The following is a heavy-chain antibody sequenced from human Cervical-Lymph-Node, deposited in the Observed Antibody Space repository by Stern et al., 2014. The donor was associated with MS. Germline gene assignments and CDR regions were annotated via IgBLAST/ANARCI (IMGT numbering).Heavy chain of an antibody. Sequence: QVQLVQSGAEVKKPGASVKVSCKVSGFVVTHLSLHWVRQAPGKGLEWMGGFDPEIGKTIYAHTSNDRDTLTANTTTNTAYMALSRLRSDDTAVYYGTPAGLFCATTTCHGNGWFDPWGQGTRVTVSS. CDR2: FDPEIGKT. CDR3: TPAGLFCATTTCHGNGWFDP. J-gene: IGHJ5*02. CDR1: GFVVTHLS. D-gene: IGHD4-23*01. V-gene: IGHV1-24*01.